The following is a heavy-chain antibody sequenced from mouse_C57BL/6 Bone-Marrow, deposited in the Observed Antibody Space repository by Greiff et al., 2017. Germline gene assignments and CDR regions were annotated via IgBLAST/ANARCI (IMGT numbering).Heavy chain of an antibody. J-gene: IGHJ2*01. Sequence: VQLQQPGAELVKPGASVKLSCKASGYTFTSYWMHWVKQRPGQGLEWIGMIHPNSGSTNYNEKFKSKATLTVDKSSSTAYMQLSSLTSEDSAVYCCARGGYDYDRFDYWGQGTTLTVSS. CDR2: IHPNSGST. CDR3: ARGGYDYDRFDY. CDR1: GYTFTSYW. D-gene: IGHD2-4*01. V-gene: IGHV1-64*01.